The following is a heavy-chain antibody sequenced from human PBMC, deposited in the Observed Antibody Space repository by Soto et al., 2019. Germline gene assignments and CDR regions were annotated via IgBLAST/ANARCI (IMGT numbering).Heavy chain of an antibody. D-gene: IGHD4-4*01. J-gene: IGHJ6*02. CDR3: ARGRKTTNGRYYYYGMDV. V-gene: IGHV4-34*01. CDR2: INHSGST. CDR1: GGSISGYY. Sequence: QVQLQQWGAGLLKPSETLSLTCAVYGGSISGYYWSWIRQPPGKGLEWIGEINHSGSTNYNPSLKSRVTISVDTSKNQFSLKLSSVTAADTAVYYCARGRKTTNGRYYYYGMDVWGQGTTVTVSS.